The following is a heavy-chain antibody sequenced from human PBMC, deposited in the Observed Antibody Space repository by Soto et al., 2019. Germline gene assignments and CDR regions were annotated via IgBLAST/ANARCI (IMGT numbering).Heavy chain of an antibody. Sequence: SGPTLVNPTQTLTLTCTFSGFSLRTSGVGVGWIRQPPGKALEWLALIYWNGDKRYSPSLESRLTITKDASRNQVVLTMTNMDPVDTATYYCAHCARYYDVLPGYYFPLQFEYWGLGSLVTVSS. V-gene: IGHV2-5*01. D-gene: IGHD3-9*01. CDR2: IYWNGDK. CDR1: GFSLRTSGVG. CDR3: AHCARYYDVLPGYYFPLQFEY. J-gene: IGHJ4*02.